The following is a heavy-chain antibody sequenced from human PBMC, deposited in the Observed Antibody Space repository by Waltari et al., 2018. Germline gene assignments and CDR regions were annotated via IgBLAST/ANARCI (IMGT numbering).Heavy chain of an antibody. CDR3: AFDYGGNHNDAFDI. J-gene: IGHJ3*02. CDR2: INNSGST. CDR1: GGSFSGYY. V-gene: IGHV4-34*01. Sequence: QVQLQQWGAGLLKPSETLSLTCAVYGGSFSGYYWSWIRQPPGKGLEWIGEINNSGSTNDNPSLKSRVTISVDTSKNQFSLKLSSVTAADTAVYYCAFDYGGNHNDAFDIWGQGTMVTVSS. D-gene: IGHD4-17*01.